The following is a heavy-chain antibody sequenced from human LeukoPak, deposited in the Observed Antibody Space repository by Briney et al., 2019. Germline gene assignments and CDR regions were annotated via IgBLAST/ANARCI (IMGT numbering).Heavy chain of an antibody. D-gene: IGHD5-18*01. CDR2: IRFDGSSK. CDR3: AKVRVDTAMVDAFDI. CDR1: GLRFSNYG. Sequence: GGSLRLSCAASGLRFSNYGMHWVRQAPGKGREWVAFIRFDGSSKYFADSVKGRFIISRDNFQNTLILQMNNLKVEDTAVYYCAKVRVDTAMVDAFDIWGQGTRVVVSS. J-gene: IGHJ3*02. V-gene: IGHV3-30*02.